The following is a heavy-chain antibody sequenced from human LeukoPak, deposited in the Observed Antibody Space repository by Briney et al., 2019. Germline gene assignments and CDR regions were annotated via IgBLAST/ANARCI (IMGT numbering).Heavy chain of an antibody. J-gene: IGHJ6*03. CDR2: IKHDGGEK. CDR1: GFTFSNYW. D-gene: IGHD3-3*01. Sequence: VGSLRLSCAASGFTFSNYWMTWVRQAPGKGLDWVAYIKHDGGEKLYVNSVRGRFTISRDNAKMALFLQMNSLRAEDTAVYYCARDNGVVHGVYYMDVWGKGTTVTVS. CDR3: ARDNGVVHGVYYMDV. V-gene: IGHV3-7*01.